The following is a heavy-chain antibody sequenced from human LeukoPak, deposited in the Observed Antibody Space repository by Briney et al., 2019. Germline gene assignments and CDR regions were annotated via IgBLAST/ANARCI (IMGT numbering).Heavy chain of an antibody. CDR2: ISSDGRST. CDR3: GGGGYLLDY. Sequence: GGSLRLSCAASGFTSSTDWMNWVRQAPGKGLVWVSRISSDGRSTSYADSVKGRFTVSRDNAKNTVYLQMNSLRAEDTAVYYCGGGGYLLDYWGQGTLVTVSS. J-gene: IGHJ4*02. CDR1: GFTSSTDW. D-gene: IGHD1-26*01. V-gene: IGHV3-74*01.